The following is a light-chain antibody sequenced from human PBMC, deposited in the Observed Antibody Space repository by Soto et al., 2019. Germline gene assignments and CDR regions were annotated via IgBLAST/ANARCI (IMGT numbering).Light chain of an antibody. J-gene: IGKJ1*01. Sequence: DIQMTQSPSSLSASVGDRVTITCRASQGIRKDLGWYQHKPGKAPKGLIFAASSLQSGVPSRFSGSGSGTEFTLTISSLQPEDSATYYCLQHNSYPWTFGQGTKVEIK. V-gene: IGKV1-17*01. CDR1: QGIRKD. CDR2: AAS. CDR3: LQHNSYPWT.